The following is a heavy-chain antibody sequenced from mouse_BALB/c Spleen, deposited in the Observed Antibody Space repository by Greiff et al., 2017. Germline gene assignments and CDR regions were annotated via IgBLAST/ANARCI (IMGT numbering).Heavy chain of an antibody. Sequence: EVQGVESGGGLVQPGGSMKLSCVASGFTFSNYWMNWVRQSPEKGLEWVAEIRLKSNNYATHYAESVKGRFTISRDDSKSSVYLQMNNLRAEDTGIYYCTRNNHGQAWFAYWGQGTLVTVSA. D-gene: IGHD6-1*01. J-gene: IGHJ3*01. CDR3: TRNNHGQAWFAY. CDR2: IRLKSNNYAT. V-gene: IGHV6-6*02. CDR1: GFTFSNYW.